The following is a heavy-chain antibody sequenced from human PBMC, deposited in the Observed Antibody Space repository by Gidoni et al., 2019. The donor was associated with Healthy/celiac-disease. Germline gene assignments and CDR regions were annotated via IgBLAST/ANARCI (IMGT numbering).Heavy chain of an antibody. CDR2: IYYSGST. J-gene: IGHJ5*02. D-gene: IGHD2-15*01. Sequence: QLQLQESGPGLVKPSETLSLTCTVSGGSISSSGYYWGWIRQPPGKGLEWIGNIYYSGSTYYNPSLKSRVTISVDTSKKQFSLKLSSVTAADTAVYYCARLERGCSGGSCYSEFDPWGQGTLVTVSS. V-gene: IGHV4-39*01. CDR1: GGSISSSGYY. CDR3: ARLERGCSGGSCYSEFDP.